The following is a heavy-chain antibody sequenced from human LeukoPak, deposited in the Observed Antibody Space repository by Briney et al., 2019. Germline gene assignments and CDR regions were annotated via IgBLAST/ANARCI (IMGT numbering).Heavy chain of an antibody. Sequence: ASETLSLTCAVYGGSFSGYYWSWIRQPPGKGLEWIGEINHSGSTNYNPSLKSRVTISVDTSKNQFSLKLSSVTAADTAVYYCASGEYSSSWPYSRNDAFDIWGQGTMVTVSS. J-gene: IGHJ3*02. CDR2: INHSGST. CDR3: ASGEYSSSWPYSRNDAFDI. CDR1: GGSFSGYY. V-gene: IGHV4-34*01. D-gene: IGHD6-13*01.